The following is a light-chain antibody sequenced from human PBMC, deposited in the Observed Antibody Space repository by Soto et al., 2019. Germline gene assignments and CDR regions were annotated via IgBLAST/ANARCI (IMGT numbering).Light chain of an antibody. Sequence: QSALTQPASVSGSPGQSITISCTGTSSDVGGYNYVSWYQQHPGKAPKLMIYDVSNRPSWVSNRFSGSKSGNTASLTISGLQAEDEADYYCCSYTSSSTRVFGGGTKLTVL. J-gene: IGLJ2*01. CDR1: SSDVGGYNY. CDR3: CSYTSSSTRV. V-gene: IGLV2-14*01. CDR2: DVS.